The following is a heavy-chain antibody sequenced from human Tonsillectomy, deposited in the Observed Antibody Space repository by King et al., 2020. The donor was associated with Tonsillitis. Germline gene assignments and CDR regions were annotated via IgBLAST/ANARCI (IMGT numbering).Heavy chain of an antibody. J-gene: IGHJ5*02. CDR3: ARGRRGSVTMVRGVGDWFDP. Sequence: VQLQQWGTGLLKPSETLSLTCAVYGGSFSGYYWSWIRQPPGKGLEWIGEINHSGSTNYNPSLKSRVTISVDTSKNQFSLKLSSVTAADTAVYYCARGRRGSVTMVRGVGDWFDPWGQGTLVTVSS. CDR2: INHSGST. CDR1: GGSFSGYY. D-gene: IGHD3-10*01. V-gene: IGHV4-34*01.